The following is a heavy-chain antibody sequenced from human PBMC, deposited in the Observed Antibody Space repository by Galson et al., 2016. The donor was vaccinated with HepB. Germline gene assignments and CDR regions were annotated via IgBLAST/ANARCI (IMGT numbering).Heavy chain of an antibody. J-gene: IGHJ4*02. D-gene: IGHD2-15*01. CDR2: VSTYNGQT. CDR1: GYTFTTYG. Sequence: SVKVSCKASGYTFTTYGVTWVRQAPGQGLEWTGWVSTYNGQTKYTQNFQGRVSLSADTSTSTVHMELRNLRSDDTAVYYCARDALLLTPRGMSDYWGQGTLVTVSS. CDR3: ARDALLLTPRGMSDY. V-gene: IGHV1-18*01.